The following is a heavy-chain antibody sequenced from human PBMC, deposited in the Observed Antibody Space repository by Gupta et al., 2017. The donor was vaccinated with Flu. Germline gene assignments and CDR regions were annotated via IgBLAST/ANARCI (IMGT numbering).Heavy chain of an antibody. CDR2: IYTSGST. D-gene: IGHD6-6*01. J-gene: IGHJ6*02. V-gene: IGHV4-61*02. CDR3: ARERNIAARPEGDYYGMDV. Sequence: QVQLQESGPGLVKPSQTLSLTCTVSGGSISSGSYYWSWIRQPAGKGLEWIGRIYTSGSTNYNPPLKSRVTISVDTSKNQFSLKLSSVTAADTAVYYCARERNIAARPEGDYYGMDVWGQGTTVTVSS. CDR1: GGSISSGSYY.